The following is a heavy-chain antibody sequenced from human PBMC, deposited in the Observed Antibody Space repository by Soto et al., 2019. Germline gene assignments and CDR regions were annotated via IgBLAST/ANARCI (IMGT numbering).Heavy chain of an antibody. J-gene: IGHJ4*02. CDR3: AREPHLGCSGGSCYSYFDY. V-gene: IGHV4-34*01. Sequence: PSETLSLTCAVYGGSFSGYYWSWIRQPPGKGLEWIGEINHSGSTNYNPSLKSRVTISVDTSKNQFSLKLSSVTAADTAVYYCAREPHLGCSGGSCYSYFDYWGQGTLVTVSS. CDR2: INHSGST. D-gene: IGHD2-15*01. CDR1: GGSFSGYY.